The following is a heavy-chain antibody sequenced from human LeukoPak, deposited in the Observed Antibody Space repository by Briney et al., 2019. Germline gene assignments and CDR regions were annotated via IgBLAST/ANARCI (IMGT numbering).Heavy chain of an antibody. J-gene: IGHJ5*02. CDR3: ARSSLPIYWFDP. CDR2: INHSGST. Sequence: SETLSLTCTVYGGSFSAYYWTWIRQPPGKGLEWIGEINHSGSTNYNPSLKSRVTMSVDTSKNQFSLKLSSVTAADTAVYYCARSSLPIYWFDPWGQGTLVTVSS. V-gene: IGHV4-34*01. CDR1: GGSFSAYY.